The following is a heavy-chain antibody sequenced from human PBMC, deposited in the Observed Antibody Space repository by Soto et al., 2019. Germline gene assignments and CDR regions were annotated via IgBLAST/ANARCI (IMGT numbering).Heavy chain of an antibody. Sequence: PSETLSLTCTVSGGSISRYYWNWIRQPPGKGLEWIGYIYYSGSTNYNPSLKSRVTISVDTSKNQFSLKLSSVTAADTAVYYCVRYSGSGSYYGWIDPWGQGTLVTVSS. J-gene: IGHJ5*02. CDR3: VRYSGSGSYYGWIDP. V-gene: IGHV4-59*01. CDR1: GGSISRYY. CDR2: IYYSGST. D-gene: IGHD3-10*01.